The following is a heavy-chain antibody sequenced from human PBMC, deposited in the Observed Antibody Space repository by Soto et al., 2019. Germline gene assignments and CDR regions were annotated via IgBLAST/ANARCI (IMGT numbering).Heavy chain of an antibody. CDR3: AKTQAHDYGDYDAFDI. CDR2: IWYDGSNK. Sequence: QVQLVESGGGVVQPGRSLRLSCAASGFTFSSYGMHWVRQAPGKGLEWVAVIWYDGSNKYYADSVKGRFTISRDNSKNTLYLQMNSLRAEDTAVYYCAKTQAHDYGDYDAFDIWGQGTMVTVSS. D-gene: IGHD4-17*01. J-gene: IGHJ3*02. V-gene: IGHV3-33*06. CDR1: GFTFSSYG.